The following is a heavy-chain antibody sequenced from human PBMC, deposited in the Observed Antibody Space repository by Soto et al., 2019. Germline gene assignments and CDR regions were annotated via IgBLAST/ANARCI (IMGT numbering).Heavy chain of an antibody. Sequence: QVQLVESGGGVVQPGRSLRLSCAASGFNFSSYGMHWVRQDPGKGLEWVAAIWYDGSNQYYADSVKGRFTISRDNSKNTLYMQMNRLRAEDTAVYYAARGYYGSVPFDYWGQGTLVTVS. CDR1: GFNFSSYG. D-gene: IGHD3-10*01. V-gene: IGHV3-33*01. CDR3: ARGYYGSVPFDY. J-gene: IGHJ4*02. CDR2: IWYDGSNQ.